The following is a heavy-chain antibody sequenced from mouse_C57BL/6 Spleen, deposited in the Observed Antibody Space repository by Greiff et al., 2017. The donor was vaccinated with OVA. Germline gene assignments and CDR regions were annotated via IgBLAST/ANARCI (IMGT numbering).Heavy chain of an antibody. CDR2: IYPGDGDT. D-gene: IGHD1-1*01. CDR3: ASSRGLDYAMDY. Sequence: QVQLQPSGPELVKPGASVKISCKASGYAFRSSWMNWVKQRPGKGLEWIGRIYPGDGDTNYNGKFKGKATLTADKSSSTAYMQLSSLTSEDSAVYFCASSRGLDYAMDYWGQGTSVTVSS. J-gene: IGHJ4*01. CDR1: GYAFRSSW. V-gene: IGHV1-82*01.